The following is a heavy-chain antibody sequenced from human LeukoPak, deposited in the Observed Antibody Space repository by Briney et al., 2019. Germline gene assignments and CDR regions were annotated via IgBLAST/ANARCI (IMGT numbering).Heavy chain of an antibody. J-gene: IGHJ3*02. Sequence: GGSLRLSCAASGFTFSSYGMHWVRQATGEGLEWVSAIGTAGDTYYPGSVKGRFTISRENAKNSLYLQMNSLRAEDTAVYYCARGLEDAFDIWGQGTMVTVSS. D-gene: IGHD5-12*01. CDR2: IGTAGDT. CDR3: ARGLEDAFDI. CDR1: GFTFSSYG. V-gene: IGHV3-13*01.